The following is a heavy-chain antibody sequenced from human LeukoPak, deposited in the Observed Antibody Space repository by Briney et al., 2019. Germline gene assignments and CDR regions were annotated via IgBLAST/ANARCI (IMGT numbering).Heavy chain of an antibody. D-gene: IGHD1-26*01. CDR2: TYYRSKWYN. J-gene: IGHJ5*01. CDR3: ARLVGASWFDS. Sequence: SQTLSLTCAISGDSVSTNSATWTWLRQSPSRGLEWLGRTYYRSKWYNDYAVSMKSRIAINPDTSKNQFSLQLDSVTPEDTAVYYCARLVGASWFDSWGQGTLVTVSS. V-gene: IGHV6-1*01. CDR1: GDSVSTNSAT.